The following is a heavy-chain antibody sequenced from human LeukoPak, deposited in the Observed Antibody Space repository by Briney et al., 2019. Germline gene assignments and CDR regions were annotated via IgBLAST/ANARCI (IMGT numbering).Heavy chain of an antibody. CDR3: AKDRGSSSLYFDY. D-gene: IGHD6-13*01. CDR1: GFTFSRYA. J-gene: IGHJ4*02. CDR2: ISGSSGST. Sequence: GGSLRLSCAASGFTFSRYAMSWVRQAPGTGLEWVSAISGSSGSTYYADSVKGRFTISRDNSKNTLYLQMSSLRAEDTAVYYCAKDRGSSSLYFDYWGQGTLVTVSS. V-gene: IGHV3-23*01.